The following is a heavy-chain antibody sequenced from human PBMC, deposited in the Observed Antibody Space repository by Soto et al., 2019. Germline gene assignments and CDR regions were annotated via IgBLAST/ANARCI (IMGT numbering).Heavy chain of an antibody. D-gene: IGHD6-19*01. CDR2: IYPGDSDT. Sequence: PGESLKISCKGSEYSFSNYWIGWVRQMPGKGLEWMGIIYPGDSDTRYSPSFQGQVAFSVDKSISTAYLRWSSLKASDTAMYYCARLTTSGWYVDYWGQGTLVTVSS. J-gene: IGHJ4*02. CDR1: EYSFSNYW. CDR3: ARLTTSGWYVDY. V-gene: IGHV5-51*01.